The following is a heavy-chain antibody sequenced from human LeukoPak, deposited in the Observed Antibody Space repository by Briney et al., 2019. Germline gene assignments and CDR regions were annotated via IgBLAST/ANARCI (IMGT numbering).Heavy chain of an antibody. D-gene: IGHD1-26*01. CDR2: IYHSGST. CDR1: GGSISSGGYY. J-gene: IGHJ3*02. Sequence: SQTLSLTCTVSGGSISSGGYYWSWIRQPPGKGLEWIGYIYHSGSTYYNPSLKSRVTISVDRSKNQFSLKLSSVTAADTAVYYCARDGVVGATDDAFDIWGQGTMVTVSS. V-gene: IGHV4-30-2*01. CDR3: ARDGVVGATDDAFDI.